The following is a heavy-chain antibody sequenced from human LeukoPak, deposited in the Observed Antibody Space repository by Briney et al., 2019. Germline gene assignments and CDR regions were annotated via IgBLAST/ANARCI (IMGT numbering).Heavy chain of an antibody. Sequence: PGGSLRLSCAASGFTFSTYWMSRVRQAPGKGLEWVASIRQDGSEKYYVDSVKGRFTISRDNAKNSLYLQMNSLRAEDTAVYYCAREGRYCSSTSCSLLYYYYYYYMDVWGKGTTVTVSS. D-gene: IGHD2-2*01. CDR3: AREGRYCSSTSCSLLYYYYYYYMDV. CDR1: GFTFSTYW. CDR2: IRQDGSEK. J-gene: IGHJ6*03. V-gene: IGHV3-7*01.